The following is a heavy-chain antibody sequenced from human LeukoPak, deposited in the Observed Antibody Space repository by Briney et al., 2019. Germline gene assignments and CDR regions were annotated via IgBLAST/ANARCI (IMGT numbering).Heavy chain of an antibody. D-gene: IGHD3-22*01. CDR2: IKQDGSEK. CDR3: AKGYDSSGYSMYYFDY. V-gene: IGHV3-7*01. J-gene: IGHJ4*02. Sequence: GGSLRLSCAASGFIFSSYWMSWVRQAPGKGLEWVANIKQDGSEKYYVDSVKGRFSISRDNAKNSLYLQMNSLRAEDTAVYYCAKGYDSSGYSMYYFDYWGQGTLVTVSS. CDR1: GFIFSSYW.